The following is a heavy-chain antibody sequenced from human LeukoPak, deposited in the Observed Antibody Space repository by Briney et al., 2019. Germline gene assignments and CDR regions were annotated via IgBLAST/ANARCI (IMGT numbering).Heavy chain of an antibody. D-gene: IGHD3-10*01. V-gene: IGHV3-7*02. CDR3: ARGRSITILRGVAISDGFDI. J-gene: IGHJ3*02. CDR1: GFTFSSYW. Sequence: PGGSLRLSCAASGFTFSSYWMSWVRQAPGKGLEWVANINQDGSETYYVDSVKGRFTISRDNAKNSLYLQMNSLRADDTAFYYCARGRSITILRGVAISDGFDIWGQGTMVTVSS. CDR2: INQDGSET.